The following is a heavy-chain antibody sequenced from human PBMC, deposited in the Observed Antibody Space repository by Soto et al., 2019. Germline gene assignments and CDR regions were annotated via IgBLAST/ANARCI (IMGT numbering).Heavy chain of an antibody. CDR2: IKQDGSEK. V-gene: IGHV3-7*03. J-gene: IGHJ3*02. CDR1: GFTFSSYW. CDR3: AREGVDTAMRGFDI. D-gene: IGHD5-18*01. Sequence: GSLRLSCAASGFTFSSYWLSWVRQAPGKGLEWVANIKQDGSEKYYVDSVKGRFTISRDNAKNSLYLQMNSLRAEDTAVYYCAREGVDTAMRGFDIWGQGTIVTVSS.